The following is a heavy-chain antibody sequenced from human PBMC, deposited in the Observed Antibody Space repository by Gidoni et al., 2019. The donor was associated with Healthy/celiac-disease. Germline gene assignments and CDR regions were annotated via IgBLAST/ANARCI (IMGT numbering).Heavy chain of an antibody. D-gene: IGHD3-16*01. CDR1: GFTFSSDW. CDR3: ARDGAGRRIDY. V-gene: IGHV3-7*01. CDR2: IKQDGSEK. J-gene: IGHJ4*02. Sequence: EVQLVESGGGLVQHGGSLRLSCAASGFTFSSDWMSWVRQAPGKGLEWVANIKQDGSEKYYVDSVKGRFTISRDNAKNALYLQMNSLRAEDTAVYYCARDGAGRRIDYWGQGTLVTVSS.